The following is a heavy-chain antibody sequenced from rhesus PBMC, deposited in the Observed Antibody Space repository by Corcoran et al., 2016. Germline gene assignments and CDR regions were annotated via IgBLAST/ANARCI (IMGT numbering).Heavy chain of an antibody. J-gene: IGHJ4*01. V-gene: IGHV1S9*01. Sequence: QVQLVQSGAEVKKPGASVKLSCKASGYTFTSYYINWVRQAPGQVLEWMEWTNTRNVKKGYAQKFQGRVPMNRETYTSTAYMVLCSLRSEETAVYYCTRRGGSWKNFDYWGQGVLVTVSS. CDR2: TNTRNVKK. CDR1: GYTFTSYY. CDR3: TRRGGSWKNFDY. D-gene: IGHD6-25*01.